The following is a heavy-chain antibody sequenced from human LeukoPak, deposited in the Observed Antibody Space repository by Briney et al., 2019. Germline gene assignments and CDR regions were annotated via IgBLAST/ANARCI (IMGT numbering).Heavy chain of an antibody. V-gene: IGHV4-31*03. J-gene: IGHJ4*02. D-gene: IGHD5-18*01. CDR3: AREDTAMEGFDC. CDR1: GGSISSGGYY. Sequence: SQTLSLTCTVSGGSISSGGYYWSWIRQHPGKGLEWIGYIYYSGSTYYNPSLKSRVTISVDTSKNQFSLKLSSVTAADTAVYYCAREDTAMEGFDCWGQGTLVTVSS. CDR2: IYYSGST.